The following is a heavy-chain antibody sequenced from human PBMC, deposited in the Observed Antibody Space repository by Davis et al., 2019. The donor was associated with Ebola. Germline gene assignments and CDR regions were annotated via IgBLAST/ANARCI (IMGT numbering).Heavy chain of an antibody. CDR1: GYTFTGYY. D-gene: IGHD6-13*01. Sequence: AASVKVSCKASGYTFTGYYMHWVRQAPGQGLEWMGWIIAYNDNTNYAQKLQGRVTITTDTSTSTAYMELRSLRSDDTAVYYCAISGGSSSSWGLYHFDYWGQGTLVTVSS. CDR3: AISGGSSSSWGLYHFDY. V-gene: IGHV1-18*04. J-gene: IGHJ4*02. CDR2: IIAYNDNT.